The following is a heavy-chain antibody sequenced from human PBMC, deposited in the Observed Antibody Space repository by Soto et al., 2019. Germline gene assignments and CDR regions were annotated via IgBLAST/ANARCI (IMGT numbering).Heavy chain of an antibody. CDR3: AAETAAAGTVFIYYYGMDV. CDR1: GFTFTSSA. CDR2: IVVGSGNT. D-gene: IGHD6-13*01. Sequence: ASVKVSCKASGFTFTSSAVQWVRQARGQRLEWIGWIVVGSGNTNYAQKFQERVTITRDTSTSTAYMELSSLRSEDTAVYYCAAETAAAGTVFIYYYGMDVWGQGTTVTVSS. J-gene: IGHJ6*02. V-gene: IGHV1-58*01.